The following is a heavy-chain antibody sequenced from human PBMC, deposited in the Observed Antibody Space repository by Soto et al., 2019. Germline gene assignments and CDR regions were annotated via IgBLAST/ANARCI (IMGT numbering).Heavy chain of an antibody. D-gene: IGHD3-22*01. Sequence: SETLSLTCSVSGGSISYHYWNWIRQPPGMGLEWIGYIYYTGTTNYNPSLKSRVTISVDTSKTQFSLKLTSVTAADTAVYYCARDYYFGSGNLRGPYYYAMDVWGKRTTVTVYS. CDR3: ARDYYFGSGNLRGPYYYAMDV. CDR2: IYYTGTT. J-gene: IGHJ6*04. CDR1: GGSISYHY. V-gene: IGHV4-59*11.